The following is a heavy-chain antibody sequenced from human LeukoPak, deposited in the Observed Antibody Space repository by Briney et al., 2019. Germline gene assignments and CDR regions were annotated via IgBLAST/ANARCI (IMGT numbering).Heavy chain of an antibody. CDR1: GGSISSYY. CDR3: ARHYGDFGEYYFDY. V-gene: IGHV4-59*08. Sequence: PSETLSLTCTVSGGSISSYYWSWIRQPPEKGLEWIGYIYYSGSTNYNPSPKSRVTISVDTSKNQFSLKRSSVTAADTAVYYCARHYGDFGEYYFDYWGQGTLVTVSS. CDR2: IYYSGST. D-gene: IGHD4-17*01. J-gene: IGHJ4*02.